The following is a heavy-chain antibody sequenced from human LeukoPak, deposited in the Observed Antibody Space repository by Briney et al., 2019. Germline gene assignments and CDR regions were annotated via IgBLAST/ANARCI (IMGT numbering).Heavy chain of an antibody. J-gene: IGHJ4*02. CDR3: ARVHGDPRFPGHFDY. D-gene: IGHD4-17*01. Sequence: GGSLRLSCAASGFTVSSNYMSWVRQAPGKGLEWVSIIYSGGSTYYADSVKGRFTISRDNSKNTLYLQMNSLRAEDTAVYYCARVHGDPRFPGHFDYWGQGTLVTVSS. CDR1: GFTVSSNY. V-gene: IGHV3-66*01. CDR2: IYSGGST.